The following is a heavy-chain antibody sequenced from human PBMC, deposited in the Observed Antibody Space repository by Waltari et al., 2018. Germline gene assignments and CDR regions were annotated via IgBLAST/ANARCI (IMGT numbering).Heavy chain of an antibody. Sequence: EEQLLESGGGLVQPGGSLRLSCEASGFAINEYAMTWVRQAPGKGLEWVATSRAKERKYYADSVTGRFTISSDNSKNTVYLQLSGLRADDTALYYCAKNVGAGYGSRAYALDYWGLGTPVTVSS. CDR2: SRAKERK. V-gene: IGHV3-23*01. D-gene: IGHD3-16*01. CDR3: AKNVGAGYGSRAYALDY. J-gene: IGHJ4*02. CDR1: GFAINEYA.